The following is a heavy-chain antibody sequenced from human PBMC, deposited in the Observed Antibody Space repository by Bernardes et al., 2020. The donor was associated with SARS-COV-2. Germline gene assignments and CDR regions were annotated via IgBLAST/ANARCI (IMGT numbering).Heavy chain of an antibody. V-gene: IGHV3-33*01. CDR2: IWSDSSNK. J-gene: IGHJ4*02. Sequence: GGSLSLSCVGSGFNFGFHGMHWVRQAPGKGLEWVANIWSDSSNKYYSDSVKGRFTISRDNSKTTLYMQMNNLRDEDTAVYYCARSHRDSSRYAYFYDNWGQGTLVTVSS. CDR3: ARSHRDSSRYAYFYDN. CDR1: GFNFGFHG. D-gene: IGHD3-22*01.